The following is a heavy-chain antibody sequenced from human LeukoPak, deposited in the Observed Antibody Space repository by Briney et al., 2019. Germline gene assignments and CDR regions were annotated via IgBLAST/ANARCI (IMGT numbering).Heavy chain of an antibody. V-gene: IGHV4-34*01. CDR1: GGSFSGYY. CDR3: ARGTTDIVVVTAAEYFDY. J-gene: IGHJ4*02. D-gene: IGHD2-21*02. Sequence: PSETLSLTCAVYGGSFSGYYWSWIRQPPGKGLEWIGEINHSGSTNYNPSLKSRVTISVDTSKNQFSLKLSSVTAADTAVYYCARGTTDIVVVTAAEYFDYWGQGTLVTVSS. CDR2: INHSGST.